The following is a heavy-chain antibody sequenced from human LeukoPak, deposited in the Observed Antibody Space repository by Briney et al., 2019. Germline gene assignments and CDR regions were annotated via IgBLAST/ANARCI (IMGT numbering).Heavy chain of an antibody. CDR1: GGFNTHYY. CDR3: ARGQWLPVFDF. Sequence: SETLSLTCSVSGGFNTHYYWSWIRQPPGKGLEWIGYFYHSGSTNYNPSLKSRVIISVDTSKNHFSLKLSSVTAADTAVYYCARGQWLPVFDFWGQGTLVTVSS. J-gene: IGHJ4*02. V-gene: IGHV4-59*01. D-gene: IGHD3-22*01. CDR2: FYHSGST.